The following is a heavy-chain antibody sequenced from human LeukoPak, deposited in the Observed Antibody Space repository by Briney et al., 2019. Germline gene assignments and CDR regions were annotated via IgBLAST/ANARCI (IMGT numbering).Heavy chain of an antibody. V-gene: IGHV4-34*01. CDR2: INHSGST. J-gene: IGHJ4*02. CDR1: GGSFSGYY. Sequence: PSETLSLTCAVYGGSFSGYYCSWIRQPPGKGLDWIGAINHSGSTNYNPSLKSRATISVDTSKNQFSLKLSSVTAADTAVYYCARDYYDILTGYYSFDYWGQGTLVTVSS. D-gene: IGHD3-9*01. CDR3: ARDYYDILTGYYSFDY.